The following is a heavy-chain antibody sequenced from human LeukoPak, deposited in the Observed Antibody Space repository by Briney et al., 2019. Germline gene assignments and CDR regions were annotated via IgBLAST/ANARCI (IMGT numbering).Heavy chain of an antibody. CDR3: VRSDYGDFKYYFDY. Sequence: GASLKISCKGSGYSFTGYWIAWVRQMPGKGLEWMGIIYSPSFQGQVTISADKSIRTAHLQWSSLKASDTAMYYCVRSDYGDFKYYFDYWGQGTLVTVSS. J-gene: IGHJ4*02. CDR1: GYSFTGYW. D-gene: IGHD4-17*01. V-gene: IGHV5-51*01. CDR2: IY.